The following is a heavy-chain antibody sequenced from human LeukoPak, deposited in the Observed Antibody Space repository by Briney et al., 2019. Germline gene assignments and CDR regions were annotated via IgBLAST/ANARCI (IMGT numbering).Heavy chain of an antibody. D-gene: IGHD2-15*01. CDR2: IRNGSGDT. V-gene: IGHV3-11*05. CDR3: ARDLEYCSGGSCYPLNMDV. Sequence: GGSLRLSCAASGFTLSDYYMSWIRQAPGKGLEWVSYIRNGSGDTKNADSVKGRFAISRDNAKNSLYLQMNSLRAEDTAVYYCARDLEYCSGGSCYPLNMDVWGQGTTVTVSS. J-gene: IGHJ6*02. CDR1: GFTLSDYY.